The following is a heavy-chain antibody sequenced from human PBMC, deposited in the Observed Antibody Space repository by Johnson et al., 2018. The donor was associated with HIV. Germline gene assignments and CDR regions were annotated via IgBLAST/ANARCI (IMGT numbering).Heavy chain of an antibody. Sequence: MLLVESGGGLVQPGGYLRLSCAASGFTFSSYAMSWVRQAPGKGLEWVSAISGSGGSTYYADSVKGRFTISRDNSKNTLYLQMNSLRAEDTAVYYCTTSTRSQGLAISDAFDIWGQGTMVTVSS. CDR2: ISGSGGST. J-gene: IGHJ3*02. V-gene: IGHV3-23*04. D-gene: IGHD6-19*01. CDR1: GFTFSSYA. CDR3: TTSTRSQGLAISDAFDI.